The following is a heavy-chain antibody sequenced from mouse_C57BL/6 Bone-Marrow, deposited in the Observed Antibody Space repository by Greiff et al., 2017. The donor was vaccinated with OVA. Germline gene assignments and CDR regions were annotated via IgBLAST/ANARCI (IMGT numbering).Heavy chain of an antibody. CDR1: GYAFTNYL. V-gene: IGHV1-54*01. J-gene: IGHJ4*01. CDR2: INPGSGGT. Sequence: VQLQQSGAELVRPGTSVKVSCKASGYAFTNYLIEWVKQRPGQGLEWIGVINPGSGGTNYNEKFKGKATLTADKSSSTAYMQLSSLTSEDSAVYFCATNYDDAMDYWGQGTSVTVSS. CDR3: ATNYDDAMDY. D-gene: IGHD2-4*01.